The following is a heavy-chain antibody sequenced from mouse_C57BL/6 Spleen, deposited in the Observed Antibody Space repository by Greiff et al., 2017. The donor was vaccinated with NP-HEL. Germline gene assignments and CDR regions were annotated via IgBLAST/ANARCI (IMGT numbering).Heavy chain of an antibody. CDR1: GYSITSGYY. CDR3: ARGGGNWYFDV. CDR2: ISYDGSN. Sequence: EVQVVESGPGLVKPSQSLSLTCSVTGYSITSGYYWNWIRQFPGNKLEWMGYISYDGSNNYNPSLKNRISITRDTSKNQFSLKLNSVTTEDTATYYCARGGGNWYFDVWGTGTTVTVSS. V-gene: IGHV3-6*01. J-gene: IGHJ1*03.